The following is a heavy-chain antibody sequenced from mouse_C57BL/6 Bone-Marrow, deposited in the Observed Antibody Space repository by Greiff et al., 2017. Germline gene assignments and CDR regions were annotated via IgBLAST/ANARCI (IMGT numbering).Heavy chain of an antibody. Sequence: EVKLVESGGGLVKPGGSLKLSCAASGFTFSDYGMHWVRQAPEKGLEWVAYISRGSSTIYYADTVKGRFTISRDNAKNTLFLQMTSLRSEDTAMYYCARGTVYWGQGTTLTVSS. CDR2: ISRGSSTI. CDR3: ARGTVY. CDR1: GFTFSDYG. V-gene: IGHV5-17*01. J-gene: IGHJ2*01. D-gene: IGHD4-1*01.